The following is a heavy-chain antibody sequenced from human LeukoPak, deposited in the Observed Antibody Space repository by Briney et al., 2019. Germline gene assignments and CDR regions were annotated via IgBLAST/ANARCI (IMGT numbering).Heavy chain of an antibody. J-gene: IGHJ4*02. CDR3: ARAAGYYGSGSFSLDY. Sequence: PGRSLRLSCAASGFTFSSYAMFWVRQAPGKGLEYVSTISSNGGSTDYADSVKGRFTLSRDNSKNTLWLQMGSLRVEDMAVYYCARAAGYYGSGSFSLDYWGQGTLVTVSS. D-gene: IGHD3-10*01. CDR2: ISSNGGST. V-gene: IGHV3-64*02. CDR1: GFTFSSYA.